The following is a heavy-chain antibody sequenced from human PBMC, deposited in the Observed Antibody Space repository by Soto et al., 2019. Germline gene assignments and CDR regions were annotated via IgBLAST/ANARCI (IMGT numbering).Heavy chain of an antibody. CDR2: IIPIFGAA. CDR1: GGTFSSYA. Sequence: GASVKVSCKASGGTFSSYAISWVRQAPGQGLEWMGGIIPIFGAANYAQKFQGRVTITADESTSTAYMELSSLRSEDTAVYYCAREAEYCSSTSCCTRAGMDVWGQGTTVTVSS. J-gene: IGHJ6*02. CDR3: AREAEYCSSTSCCTRAGMDV. V-gene: IGHV1-69*13. D-gene: IGHD2-2*02.